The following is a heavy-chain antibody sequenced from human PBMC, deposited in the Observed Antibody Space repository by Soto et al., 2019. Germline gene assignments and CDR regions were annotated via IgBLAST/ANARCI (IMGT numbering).Heavy chain of an antibody. D-gene: IGHD6-19*01. CDR1: GGSFSGYY. CDR3: ASPQGWYSPRLGDWFDP. J-gene: IGHJ5*02. V-gene: IGHV4-34*01. CDR2: INHSGST. Sequence: SETLSLTCAVYGGSFSGYYWSWIRQPPGKGLEWIGEINHSGSTNYNPSLKSRVTISVDTSKNQFSLKLSSVTAADTAVYYCASPQGWYSPRLGDWFDPWGQGTLVTVS.